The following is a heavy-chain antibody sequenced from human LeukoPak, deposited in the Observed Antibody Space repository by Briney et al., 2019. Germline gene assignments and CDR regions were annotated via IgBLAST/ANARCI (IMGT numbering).Heavy chain of an antibody. Sequence: GGSLRLSCAASGFTVSSNYMSWVRQAPGKGLEWVSVIYSGGSTYYADSVKGRFTISRDNSKNTLYLQMNSLRAEDTAVYYCARGSYYYGSGTLDDWFDPWGQGTLVTVSS. D-gene: IGHD3-10*01. J-gene: IGHJ5*02. CDR2: IYSGGST. CDR1: GFTVSSNY. V-gene: IGHV3-66*01. CDR3: ARGSYYYGSGTLDDWFDP.